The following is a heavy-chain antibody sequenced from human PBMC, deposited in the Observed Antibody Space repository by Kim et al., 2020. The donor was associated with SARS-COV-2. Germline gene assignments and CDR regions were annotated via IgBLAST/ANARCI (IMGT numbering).Heavy chain of an antibody. D-gene: IGHD3-9*01. CDR1: GGSFSGYY. V-gene: IGHV4-34*01. CDR2: INHSGST. J-gene: IGHJ4*01. Sequence: SETLSLTCAVYGGSFSGYYWSWIRQPPGKGLEWIGEINHSGSTNFNPSFKSRVTISVDTSKNQFSLKLSSVTAADTAVYYCASVYYDILTGYPLFDYWG. CDR3: ASVYYDILTGYPLFDY.